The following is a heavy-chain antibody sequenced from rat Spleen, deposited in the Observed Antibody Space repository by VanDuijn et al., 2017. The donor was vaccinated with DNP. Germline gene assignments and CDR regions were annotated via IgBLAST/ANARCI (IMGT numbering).Heavy chain of an antibody. Sequence: EVQLVESGGGLVQPGRSLKLSCAASGFTFSDYAMAWVRQSPKMGLEWVSTIIYDGSSAFYRDSVTGRFTISRDFAKSTLYLQMDSLRSEDSATYYCARHRERPYFDYWGQGVMVTVSS. CDR3: ARHRERPYFDY. CDR1: GFTFSDYA. CDR2: IIYDGSSA. J-gene: IGHJ2*01. V-gene: IGHV5-17*01.